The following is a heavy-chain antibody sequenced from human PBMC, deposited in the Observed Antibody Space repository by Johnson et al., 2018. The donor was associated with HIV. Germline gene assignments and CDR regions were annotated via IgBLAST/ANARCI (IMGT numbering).Heavy chain of an antibody. CDR2: ISSDESYI. D-gene: IGHD3-22*01. CDR1: GFSFSDVW. CDR3: ARGITMIAVVKGDAFDI. J-gene: IGHJ3*02. Sequence: QVQLVESGGDLVKPGGSLRLSCEASGFSFSDVWMNWVRQAPGKGLEWVAVISSDESYIHYGDSLQGRFSISRDNSKNTVYLQMNSLRTEDTAVYYCARGITMIAVVKGDAFDIWGQGTMVTVSS. V-gene: IGHV3-30*03.